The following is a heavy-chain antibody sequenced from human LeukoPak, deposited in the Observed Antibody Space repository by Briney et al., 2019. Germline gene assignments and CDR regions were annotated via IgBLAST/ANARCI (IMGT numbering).Heavy chain of an antibody. V-gene: IGHV4-59*01. J-gene: IGHJ3*02. CDR2: IYYSGST. CDR1: GGSISSYY. Sequence: PSETLSLTCAVSGGSISSYYWSWIRQPPGKGLEWIGYIYYSGSTNYNPSLKSRVTISVDTSKNQFSLKLCSVTAADTAVYYCARVRGGSGWYDAFDIWGQGTMVTVSS. D-gene: IGHD6-19*01. CDR3: ARVRGGSGWYDAFDI.